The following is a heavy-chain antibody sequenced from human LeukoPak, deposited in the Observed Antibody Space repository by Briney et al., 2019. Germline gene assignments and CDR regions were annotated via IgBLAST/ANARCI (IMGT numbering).Heavy chain of an antibody. Sequence: EGSLRLSCAASGFTFSSYSMNWVRQAPGKGLEWVSSISSSSSYIYYADSVKGRFTISRDNAKNSLYPQMNSLRAEDTAVYYCARGLPRGYSYGQNWFDPWGQGTLVTVSS. CDR1: GFTFSSYS. CDR3: ARGLPRGYSYGQNWFDP. D-gene: IGHD5-18*01. J-gene: IGHJ5*02. CDR2: ISSSSSYI. V-gene: IGHV3-21*01.